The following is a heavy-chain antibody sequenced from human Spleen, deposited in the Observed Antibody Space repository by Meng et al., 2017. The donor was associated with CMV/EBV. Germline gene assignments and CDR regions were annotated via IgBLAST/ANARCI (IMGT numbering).Heavy chain of an antibody. J-gene: IGHJ5*02. CDR2: ISFDGNNK. CDR3: ARDSGSSPRGWFDP. V-gene: IGHV3-30*04. Sequence: ASGFTFGYYAMHWVRQAPGKGLDWMSVISFDGNNKDYADSVKGRFTISRDNSKNTVYMQMNSLRTEDTALYYCARDSGSSPRGWFDPWGQGTLVTVSS. D-gene: IGHD1-26*01. CDR1: GFTFGYYA.